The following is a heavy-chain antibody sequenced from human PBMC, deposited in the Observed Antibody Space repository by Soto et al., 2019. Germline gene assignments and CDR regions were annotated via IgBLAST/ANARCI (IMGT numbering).Heavy chain of an antibody. CDR2: IIPIFGTA. CDR1: GGTFSSYA. CDR3: ARDSGRRDGYNFVDY. V-gene: IGHV1-69*12. J-gene: IGHJ4*02. Sequence: QVQLVQSGAEVKKPGSSVKVSCKASGGTFSSYAISWVRQAPGQGLEWMGGIIPIFGTANYAQKFQGRVTIPADESTSTAYRERSSLRSKDTAVYYWARDSGRRDGYNFVDYWGQGTLVTVSS. D-gene: IGHD5-12*01.